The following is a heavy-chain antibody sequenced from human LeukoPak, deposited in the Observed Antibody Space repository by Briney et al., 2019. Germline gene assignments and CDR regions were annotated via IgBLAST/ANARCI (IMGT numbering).Heavy chain of an antibody. D-gene: IGHD4-17*01. CDR1: GFTFSSYS. J-gene: IGHJ5*02. CDR2: ISSSSSYI. Sequence: GGSLRLSCAASGFTFSSYSMNWVRQAPGKGLEWVSSISSSSSYIYYADSVKGRFTISRDNAKNSLYLQMNSLRAEDTAVYYCARDVSTVTHRSWFDLWGQGTLVTVSS. V-gene: IGHV3-21*01. CDR3: ARDVSTVTHRSWFDL.